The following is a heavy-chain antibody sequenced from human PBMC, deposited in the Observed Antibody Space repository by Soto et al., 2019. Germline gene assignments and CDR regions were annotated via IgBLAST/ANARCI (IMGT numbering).Heavy chain of an antibody. V-gene: IGHV4-39*01. J-gene: IGHJ4*02. CDR2: IYYSGTS. CDR3: ARHAIGVVVPAAVRN. CDR1: RGSVRSSSYY. Sequence: LSVTCVLSRGSVRSSSYYSDRIRQPPGKGLEWIGTIYYSGTSNYNPSLKSRVTVSVNTSRNQFSLKLSSVTAADTAVYYCARHAIGVVVPAAVRNWGQGSLVTVSS. D-gene: IGHD2-21*01.